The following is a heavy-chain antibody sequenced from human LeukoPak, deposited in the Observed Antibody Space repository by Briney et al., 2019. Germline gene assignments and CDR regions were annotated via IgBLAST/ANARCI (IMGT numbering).Heavy chain of an antibody. CDR2: ISGSGGST. V-gene: IGHV3-23*01. CDR3: AKGHTIFGVVSGYFDY. J-gene: IGHJ4*02. CDR1: GFTFSSYA. Sequence: PGGSLRLSCAASGFTFSSYAMSWVRQAPGKGLEWVSAISGSGGSTYYADSVKGRFTISRDNSKNTLYLQMNSLRAEDTAVYYCAKGHTIFGVVSGYFDYWGQGTLVTVSS. D-gene: IGHD3-3*01.